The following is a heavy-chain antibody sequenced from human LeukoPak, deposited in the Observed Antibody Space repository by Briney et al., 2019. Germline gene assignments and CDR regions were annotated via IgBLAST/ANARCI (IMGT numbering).Heavy chain of an antibody. Sequence: PGGSLRLSCAASGFTFSSYSMYWVRQAPGKGLEWVSSISSSSSYISYADSMKGRFTISRDNAKNSLFLQMNSLRAEDTAVSYCAREALGSRTYGWGQGTLVTVSS. CDR3: AREALGSRTYG. CDR2: ISSSSSYI. D-gene: IGHD4-17*01. V-gene: IGHV3-21*01. CDR1: GFTFSSYS. J-gene: IGHJ4*02.